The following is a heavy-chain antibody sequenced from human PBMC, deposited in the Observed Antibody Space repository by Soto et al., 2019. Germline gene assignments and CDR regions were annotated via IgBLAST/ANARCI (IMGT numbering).Heavy chain of an antibody. J-gene: IGHJ4*02. V-gene: IGHV4-39*01. CDR1: GDYIVDIIDY. CDR2: IHCSGTT. Sequence: SETLPLRYRVSGDYIVDIIDYWGWVRQTPGKGLEWIGSIHCSGTTQFPPSLKTRVTISVDTSKNEFSRRLRSVTAANTAVYYCVRHSKAVAAAMPYWGQGIPVTVTS. CDR3: VRHSKAVAAAMPY. D-gene: IGHD6-19*01.